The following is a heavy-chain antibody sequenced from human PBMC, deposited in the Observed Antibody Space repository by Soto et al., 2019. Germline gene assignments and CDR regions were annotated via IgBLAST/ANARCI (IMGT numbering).Heavy chain of an antibody. Sequence: PGGSLRLSCAASGFTFSSYWMHWVRQAPGKGLVWVSRINSDGSSTSYADSVKGRFTISRDNAKNTLYLQMNSLRAEDTAVYYCARALMVSPTSWFYYYYYGMDVWGQGTTVTVSS. J-gene: IGHJ6*02. V-gene: IGHV3-74*01. CDR3: ARALMVSPTSWFYYYYYGMDV. D-gene: IGHD2-8*01. CDR1: GFTFSSYW. CDR2: INSDGSST.